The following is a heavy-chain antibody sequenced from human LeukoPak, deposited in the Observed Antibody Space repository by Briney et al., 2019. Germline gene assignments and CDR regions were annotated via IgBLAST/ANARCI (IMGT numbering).Heavy chain of an antibody. CDR1: GGSFSGYY. D-gene: IGHD6-13*01. CDR3: ARVARRRTAVAPFDY. CDR2: INHSGST. J-gene: IGHJ4*02. V-gene: IGHV4-34*01. Sequence: SETLSLTCAVYGGSFSGYYWSWIRQPPGKGLEWIGEINHSGSTNYNPSLKSRVTISVDTSKNQFSLKLSSVTAADTAVYYCARVARRRTAVAPFDYWGQGILVTVSS.